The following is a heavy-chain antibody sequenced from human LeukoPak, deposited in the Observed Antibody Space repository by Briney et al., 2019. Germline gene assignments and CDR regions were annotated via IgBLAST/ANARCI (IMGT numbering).Heavy chain of an antibody. J-gene: IGHJ4*02. CDR2: IYPGDSDT. CDR3: ARLMGVTASDY. D-gene: IGHD3-10*01. CDR1: GYSFSSYW. V-gene: IGHV5-51*01. Sequence: GESLKISCEGSGYSFSSYWIGWVRQMPGKGLEWMGIIYPGDSDTRYSPSFQGQVTISADESINTIYLQRSSLKASDTALYYCARLMGVTASDYWGQGTLVTVSS.